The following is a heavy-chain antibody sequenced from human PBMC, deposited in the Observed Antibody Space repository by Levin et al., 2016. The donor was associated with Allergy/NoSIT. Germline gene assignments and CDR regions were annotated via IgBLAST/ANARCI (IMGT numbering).Heavy chain of an antibody. Sequence: VRQMPGKGVEWMGIISPGDSDTRYNPSFRGQVTISADKSINTAYLQWSSLKASDTAIYYCARLIDLYNGAMDVWGQGTTVTVSS. CDR2: ISPGDSDT. V-gene: IGHV5-51*01. J-gene: IGHJ6*02. CDR3: ARLIDLYNGAMDV. D-gene: IGHD5-24*01.